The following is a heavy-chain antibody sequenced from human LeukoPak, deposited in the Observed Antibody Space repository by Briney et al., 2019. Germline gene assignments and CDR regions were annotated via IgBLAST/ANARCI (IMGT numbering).Heavy chain of an antibody. Sequence: SETVSLTCTVSGYSLIRGHYWGLIRQPPGKGLEWIGSIYHSGSTYYNPSLKSRVNISVDPSKNQFSLRLSSVTAADTAVYYCARVAAKTVDYWGQGTLVTVSS. D-gene: IGHD2-15*01. CDR2: IYHSGST. V-gene: IGHV4-38-2*02. CDR3: ARVAAKTVDY. J-gene: IGHJ4*02. CDR1: GYSLIRGHY.